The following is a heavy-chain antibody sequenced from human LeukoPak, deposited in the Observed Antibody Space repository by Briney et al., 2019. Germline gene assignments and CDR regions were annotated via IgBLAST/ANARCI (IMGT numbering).Heavy chain of an antibody. CDR1: GGSISSGGYS. J-gene: IGHJ5*02. V-gene: IGHV4-30-2*01. CDR2: IYHSGST. Sequence: SETLSLTCAVSGGSISSGGYSWSWIRQPPGKGLGWIGYIYHSGSTYYNPSLKSRVTVSVDRSKNQFSLKLSSVTAADTAVYYCARLDAAIAAAGTGWFDPWGQGTLVTVSS. CDR3: ARLDAAIAAAGTGWFDP. D-gene: IGHD6-13*01.